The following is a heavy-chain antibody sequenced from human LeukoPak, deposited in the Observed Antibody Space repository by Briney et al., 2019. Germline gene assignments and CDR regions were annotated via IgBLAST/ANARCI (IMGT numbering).Heavy chain of an antibody. J-gene: IGHJ6*02. Sequence: GESLKISCKGSGYSFLDYWIGWVRQMPGKGPELMGLIFPHDSDIKYSPSFQGQVTISVDKSISSAYVQWGSLKASDTARYYCARFGIRGCISNTKCYTSFFYYGMDVWGQGTTVTVSS. CDR2: IFPHDSDI. V-gene: IGHV5-51*01. CDR3: ARFGIRGCISNTKCYTSFFYYGMDV. D-gene: IGHD2-2*02. CDR1: GYSFLDYW.